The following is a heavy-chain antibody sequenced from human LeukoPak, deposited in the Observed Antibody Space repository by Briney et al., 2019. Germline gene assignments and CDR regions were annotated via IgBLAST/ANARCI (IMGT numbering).Heavy chain of an antibody. CDR1: GFTFSSYG. Sequence: GGSLRLSCAASGFTFSSYGMSWVRQAPGKGLEWVSGIRAGGDNTYYADSVKGRFTISRDNSKNTLYLHMNSLRAEDTALYYCTKGDAYCGGDCYPDWGQGTLVTVSS. D-gene: IGHD2-21*02. CDR2: IRAGGDNT. V-gene: IGHV3-23*01. J-gene: IGHJ4*02. CDR3: TKGDAYCGGDCYPD.